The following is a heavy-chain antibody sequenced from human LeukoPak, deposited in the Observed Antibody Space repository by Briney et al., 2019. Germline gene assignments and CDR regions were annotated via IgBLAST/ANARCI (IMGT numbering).Heavy chain of an antibody. J-gene: IGHJ4*02. CDR1: GFTFSNYA. V-gene: IGHV3-23*01. CDR3: AKVSESSGWYYDY. CDR2: ISASGGST. D-gene: IGHD6-19*01. Sequence: GGSLRLSRVASGFTFSNYAMSWVRHPPGKGQQWVSGISASGGSTYYADSVKGRFIMSRDNSKNTLFLQMNTLRAEDTAIYYCAKVSESSGWYYDYWGQGTQVTVSS.